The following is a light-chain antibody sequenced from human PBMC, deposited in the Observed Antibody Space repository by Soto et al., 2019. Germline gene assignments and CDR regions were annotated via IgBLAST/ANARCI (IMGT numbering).Light chain of an antibody. V-gene: IGKV1-8*01. J-gene: IGKJ3*01. CDR2: AAS. Sequence: AIRMTQSPSSFSASTGDRVTITCRASQGISSYLAWYQQKPGKAPKLLLYAASTLQSGVPSRFSGRGSGTDFTLTISRLQSEDFATYYCQQYYSYPRTFGPGTKVDIK. CDR3: QQYYSYPRT. CDR1: QGISSY.